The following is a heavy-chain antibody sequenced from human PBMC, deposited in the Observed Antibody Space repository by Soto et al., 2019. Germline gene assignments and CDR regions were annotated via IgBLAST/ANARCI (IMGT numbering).Heavy chain of an antibody. Sequence: QVQLQESGPGLVKPSQTLSLTCTVSGGSISSGGYYWSWIRQHPGKGLEWIGYIYYSGSTYYNPSLKSRVTMSVDTAKNQFALKLSSVTAADTAVYYCAREFATCTRGYYYGMDVWGQGTTVTVSS. CDR2: IYYSGST. V-gene: IGHV4-31*03. D-gene: IGHD2-8*01. J-gene: IGHJ6*02. CDR3: AREFATCTRGYYYGMDV. CDR1: GGSISSGGYY.